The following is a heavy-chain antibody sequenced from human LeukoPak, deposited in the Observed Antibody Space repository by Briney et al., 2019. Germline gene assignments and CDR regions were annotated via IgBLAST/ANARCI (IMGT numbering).Heavy chain of an antibody. CDR1: GYTFTSYD. CDR3: ARGRPGLVATLGY. CDR2: MNPNSGNT. J-gene: IGHJ4*02. V-gene: IGHV1-8*01. D-gene: IGHD5-12*01. Sequence: GASVKVSCTASGYTFTSYDINWVRQAPGQGLEWMGWMNPNSGNTGYAQKFQGRVTMTRNTSISTAYMELSSLRSKDTAVYYCARGRPGLVATLGYWGQGTLVTVSS.